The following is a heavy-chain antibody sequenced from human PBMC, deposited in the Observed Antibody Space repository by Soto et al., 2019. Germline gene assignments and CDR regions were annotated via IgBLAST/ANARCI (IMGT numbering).Heavy chain of an antibody. CDR1: GGSISSYY. J-gene: IGHJ5*02. V-gene: IGHV4-4*07. CDR2: IYTSGST. CDR3: AREAHRYYYNWFDP. Sequence: SETLSLTCTVSGGSISSYYWSWIRQPAGKGLEWIGRIYTSGSTNYNPSLKSRVTMSVDTSKNQFSRKLSSVTAADTAVYYCAREAHRYYYNWFDPWGQGTLVTVSS. D-gene: IGHD3-22*01.